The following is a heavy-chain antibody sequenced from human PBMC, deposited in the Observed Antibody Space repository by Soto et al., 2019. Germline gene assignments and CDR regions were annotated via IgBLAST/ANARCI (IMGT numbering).Heavy chain of an antibody. D-gene: IGHD6-6*01. CDR2: ISAYNGNT. J-gene: IGHJ6*02. Sequence: ASLKVSCKASGYTFTIYGISWVLQAPGQGLEWMGWISAYNGNTNYAQKLQGRVTMTTDTSTSTAYMELRSLRSDDTAVYYCARGHSSSRYYYYGMDVWGQGTTVTVSS. V-gene: IGHV1-18*01. CDR3: ARGHSSSRYYYYGMDV. CDR1: GYTFTIYG.